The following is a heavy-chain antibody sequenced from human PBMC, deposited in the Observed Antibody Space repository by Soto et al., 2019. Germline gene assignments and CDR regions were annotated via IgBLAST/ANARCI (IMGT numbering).Heavy chain of an antibody. Sequence: VQLVESGGGLVKPGGSLRLSCAASGFTFSNAWMNWVRQAPGKGLEWVGRIKSKTDGGTTDYAAPVKGRFTISRDDSKNTLYLQMNSLKTEDTAVYYCTTRDLTIFGVVIMGLDVWGQGTTVTVSS. CDR1: GFTFSNAW. V-gene: IGHV3-15*07. CDR3: TTRDLTIFGVVIMGLDV. J-gene: IGHJ6*02. D-gene: IGHD3-3*01. CDR2: IKSKTDGGTT.